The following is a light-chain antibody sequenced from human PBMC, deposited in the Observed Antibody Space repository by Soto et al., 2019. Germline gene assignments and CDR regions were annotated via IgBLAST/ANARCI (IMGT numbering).Light chain of an antibody. V-gene: IGKV3-20*01. Sequence: EIVLPQSPCTPSLSPGERATLSCRSSQSVCRSYLPWYPQPPRQAPRLLLYAASSRATDIPGRFPRSGSGTDFTLTNSRLAPEDFAVYSCEQYSGSPYTCGQGTKVDIK. J-gene: IGKJ2*01. CDR1: QSVCRSY. CDR2: AAS. CDR3: EQYSGSPYT.